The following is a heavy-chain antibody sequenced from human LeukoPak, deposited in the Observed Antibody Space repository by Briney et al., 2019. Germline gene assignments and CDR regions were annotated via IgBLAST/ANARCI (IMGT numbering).Heavy chain of an antibody. CDR1: GGSISSGDYY. CDR2: IYYSGST. J-gene: IGHJ4*02. V-gene: IGHV4-61*08. Sequence: SQTLSLTCTVSGGSISSGDYYWSWIRQPPGTGLEWIGYIYYSGSTNYNPSLKSRVTISVDTSKNQFSLKLSSVTAADTAVYYCARSYSSWYSYFDYWGQGTLVTVSS. CDR3: ARSYSSWYSYFDY. D-gene: IGHD6-13*01.